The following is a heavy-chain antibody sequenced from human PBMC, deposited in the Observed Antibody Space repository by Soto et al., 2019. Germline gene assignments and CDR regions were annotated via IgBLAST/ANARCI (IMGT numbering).Heavy chain of an antibody. Sequence: SQTLSLTCVISGDSVSSNTASWNWIRQSPSRGLEWLGRTYFRSKWYNDYAVSVKSRIIINPDTSNNQFSLQLSSVTPEDTAVYFCAKGDNLGPKTGYAFDPWGQGIMVTVSS. J-gene: IGHJ5*02. CDR1: GDSVSSNTAS. V-gene: IGHV6-1*01. CDR3: AKGDNLGPKTGYAFDP. D-gene: IGHD5-12*01. CDR2: TYFRSKWYN.